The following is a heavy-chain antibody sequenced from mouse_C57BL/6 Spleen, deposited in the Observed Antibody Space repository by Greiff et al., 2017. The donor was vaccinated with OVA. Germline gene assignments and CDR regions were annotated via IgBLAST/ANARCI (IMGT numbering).Heavy chain of an antibody. CDR2: IDPSDSET. V-gene: IGHV1-52*01. J-gene: IGHJ3*01. Sequence: VQLQQPGAELVRPGSSVKLSCKASGYTFTSYWMHWVKQRPIQGLEWIGNIDPSDSETHYNQKFKDKATLTVDKSSSTAYMQLSSLTSEDSAVYYCAIVYYDYDASFAYWGQGTLVTVSA. D-gene: IGHD2-4*01. CDR3: AIVYYDYDASFAY. CDR1: GYTFTSYW.